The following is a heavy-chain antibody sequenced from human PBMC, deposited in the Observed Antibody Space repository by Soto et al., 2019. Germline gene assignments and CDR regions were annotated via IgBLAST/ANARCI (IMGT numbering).Heavy chain of an antibody. V-gene: IGHV3-7*02. CDR1: GFTFSSSW. CDR3: ARHGVWCFDL. Sequence: EMQLVESGGALVQPGGSLRLSCAASGFTFSSSWMAWVRQAPGKGLEWVANLNPEGSAEYYVESVKGRFTISRDNAKNSLYLQMNSLRLEDTALYYCARHGVWCFDLWGPGTLVSISS. J-gene: IGHJ4*02. D-gene: IGHD2-8*02. CDR2: LNPEGSAE.